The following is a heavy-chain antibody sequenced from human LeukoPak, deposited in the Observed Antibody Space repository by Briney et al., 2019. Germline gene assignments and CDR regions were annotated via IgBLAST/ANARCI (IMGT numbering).Heavy chain of an antibody. V-gene: IGHV4-34*01. D-gene: IGHD2-15*01. CDR2: INHSGST. Sequence: SETLSLTCAVYGGSFSGYYWSWIRQPPGKGLEWIGEINHSGSTNYNPFLKSRVTISVDTSKNQFSLKLSSVTAADTAVYYCARGLPTFIVVVVAATSSGWFDPWGQGTLVTVSS. CDR3: ARGLPTFIVVVVAATSSGWFDP. J-gene: IGHJ5*02. CDR1: GGSFSGYY.